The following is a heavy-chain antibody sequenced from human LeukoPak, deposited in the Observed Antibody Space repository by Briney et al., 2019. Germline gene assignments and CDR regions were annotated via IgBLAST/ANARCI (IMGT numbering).Heavy chain of an antibody. D-gene: IGHD2-15*01. V-gene: IGHV4-59*08. Sequence: SETLSPTCTVSGGSIGSYYWSWIRQPPGKGLEWIGYIYYSGSTNYNPSLKSRVTISVDTSKNQFSLKLSSVTAADTAVYYCATCSGGSCYSAFDIWGQGTMVTVSS. CDR3: ATCSGGSCYSAFDI. CDR1: GGSIGSYY. CDR2: IYYSGST. J-gene: IGHJ3*02.